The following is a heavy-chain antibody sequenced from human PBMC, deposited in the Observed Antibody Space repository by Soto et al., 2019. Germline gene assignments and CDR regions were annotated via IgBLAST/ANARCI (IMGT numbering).Heavy chain of an antibody. J-gene: IGHJ6*02. CDR3: ARDGPYYYASRMDV. Sequence: EVQLVESGGGLVQPGGSLRLSCVASGIPVSSNYMTWVRQAPGKGLEWVSVIHSGGDTYYANSVKGRFTISRHDSTNTLFLQMNSLTAEDTAVYYCARDGPYYYASRMDVWGQGTTVTVSS. D-gene: IGHD3-10*01. V-gene: IGHV3-53*04. CDR2: IHSGGDT. CDR1: GIPVSSNY.